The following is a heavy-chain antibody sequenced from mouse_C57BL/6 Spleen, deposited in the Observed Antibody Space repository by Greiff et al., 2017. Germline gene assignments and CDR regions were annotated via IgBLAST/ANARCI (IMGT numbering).Heavy chain of an antibody. D-gene: IGHD2-5*01. V-gene: IGHV5-4*03. CDR2: ISDGGSYT. CDR1: GFTFSSYA. J-gene: IGHJ3*01. Sequence: DVMLVESGGGLVKPGGSLKLSCAASGFTFSSYAMSWVRQTPEKRLEWVATISDGGSYTYYPDNVKGRFTISRDNAKNNLYLQMSHLKSEDTAMYYCARGYSNYGSFAYWGQGTLVTVYA. CDR3: ARGYSNYGSFAY.